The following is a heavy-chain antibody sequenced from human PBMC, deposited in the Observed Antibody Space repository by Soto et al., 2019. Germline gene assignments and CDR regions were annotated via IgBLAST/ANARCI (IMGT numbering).Heavy chain of an antibody. J-gene: IGHJ4*02. CDR2: TDQSGGT. CDR3: AIGRGGNKY. CDR1: GGSFSPYY. Sequence: QVQLQQWGTGLLKSSKTLSLNCAVYGGSFSPYYWSWVRQPPGKGLEWIGETDQSGGTYYNPSLKSRVTVSLDTSKNQFSLEVKSVTAADTAVYYCAIGRGGNKYWGQGTLVTVSS. D-gene: IGHD3-16*01. V-gene: IGHV4-34*01.